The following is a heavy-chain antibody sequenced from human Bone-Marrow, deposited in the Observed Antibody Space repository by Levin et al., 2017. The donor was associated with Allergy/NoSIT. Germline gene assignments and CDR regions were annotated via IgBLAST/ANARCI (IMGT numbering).Heavy chain of an antibody. D-gene: IGHD3/OR15-3a*01. J-gene: IGHJ6*03. CDR3: AKSPGSDFWAGYHTPYYMDV. CDR2: ATASGHTT. Sequence: LSLTCAASGFTFSNYAMTWVRQPPGKGLEWVSAATASGHTTYYSDSVKGRFTVSKDNSKNTLYLHMSSLRAEDTAVYYCAKSPGSDFWAGYHTPYYMDVWGKGATVTVSS. V-gene: IGHV3-23*01. CDR1: GFTFSNYA.